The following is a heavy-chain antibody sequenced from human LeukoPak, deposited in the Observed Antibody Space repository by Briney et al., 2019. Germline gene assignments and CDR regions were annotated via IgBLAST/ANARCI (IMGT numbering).Heavy chain of an antibody. CDR2: IYYSGST. CDR1: GDSISTSSYY. V-gene: IGHV4-39*01. CDR3: GRAYCYDYRQLDY. Sequence: SETLSLTCTVSGDSISTSSYYWGWIRQPPGKGLEWLGSIYYSGSTYYNPSLKSRVTISVDTSKNQFSLNLYSVTAADTAVFYCGRAYCYDYRQLDYWGQGTLVTVSS. D-gene: IGHD3-22*01. J-gene: IGHJ4*02.